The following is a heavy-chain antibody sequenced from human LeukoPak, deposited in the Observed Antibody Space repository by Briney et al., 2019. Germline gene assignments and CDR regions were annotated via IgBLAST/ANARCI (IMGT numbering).Heavy chain of an antibody. Sequence: SETLSLTCTVSGGSIGSGTYYWGWIRQPPGKGLEWIGNIYFNGNIAYNPSLQSRVTISVDTSKNQFSLRLNSVTSADTAMYYCARVELIVALPTSFDPWGQGTLVTVSS. CDR2: IYFNGNI. V-gene: IGHV4-39*07. D-gene: IGHD5-12*01. J-gene: IGHJ5*02. CDR1: GGSIGSGTYY. CDR3: ARVELIVALPTSFDP.